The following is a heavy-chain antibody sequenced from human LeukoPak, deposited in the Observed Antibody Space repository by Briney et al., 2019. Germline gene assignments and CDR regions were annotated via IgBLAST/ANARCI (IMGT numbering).Heavy chain of an antibody. V-gene: IGHV5-51*01. D-gene: IGHD3-22*01. Sequence: GGSLQISCKGSGFRFANSWIGWVRRVSGRGLEWMGTIYPDDRDIRYSPSFEDQVTISGNKSSSTIYLQWNSLKASDTAMYFCAKKRSSGYYDSGGYAIDAFDVWGQGTMVTVSS. CDR1: GFRFANSW. CDR2: IYPDDRDI. J-gene: IGHJ3*01. CDR3: AKKRSSGYYDSGGYAIDAFDV.